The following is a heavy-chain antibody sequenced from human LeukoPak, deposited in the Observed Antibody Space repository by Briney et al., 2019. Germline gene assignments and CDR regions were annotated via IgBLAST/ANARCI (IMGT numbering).Heavy chain of an antibody. J-gene: IGHJ4*02. D-gene: IGHD3-10*01. Sequence: GGSLRLSCAASGFTFSGYEMNWVRQAPGRGLEWASHISTSGVAIHYSDSVKGRFTISRDNAKSSLYLQMNSLRVEDTAVYYCARDGVPGHTVFDYWGQGTPVTVSS. CDR2: ISTSGVAI. CDR3: ARDGVPGHTVFDY. V-gene: IGHV3-48*03. CDR1: GFTFSGYE.